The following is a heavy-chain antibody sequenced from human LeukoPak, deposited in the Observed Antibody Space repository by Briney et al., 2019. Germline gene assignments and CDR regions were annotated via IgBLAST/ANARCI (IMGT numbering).Heavy chain of an antibody. V-gene: IGHV3-7*01. CDR2: IKQDGSEK. D-gene: IGHD1-26*01. J-gene: IGHJ4*02. Sequence: GGPLRLSCAASGFTFSSYWMHWVRQAPGKGLEWVANIKQDGSEKYYVDSVKGRFTISRDNAKNSLYLQMNSLRAEDTAVYYCTREDHSNYNYWGQGTLVTVSS. CDR3: TREDHSNYNY. CDR1: GFTFSSYW.